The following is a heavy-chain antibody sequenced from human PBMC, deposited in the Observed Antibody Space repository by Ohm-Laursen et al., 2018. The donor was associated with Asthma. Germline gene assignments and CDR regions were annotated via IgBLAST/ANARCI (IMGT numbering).Heavy chain of an antibody. CDR3: ARDVMEWYLPAFDF. D-gene: IGHD3-3*01. CDR1: GFTFRSYA. Sequence: SSLRLSCAASGFTFRSYAMHWVHQAPGKGLEWVAVGGSYYDGGLKYYADSVNGRFTVSRDDSKNTLYLQMNSLRPDDTAVYYCARDVMEWYLPAFDFWGQGTLVTVSS. V-gene: IGHV3-30-3*01. J-gene: IGHJ4*02. CDR2: GGSYYDGGLK.